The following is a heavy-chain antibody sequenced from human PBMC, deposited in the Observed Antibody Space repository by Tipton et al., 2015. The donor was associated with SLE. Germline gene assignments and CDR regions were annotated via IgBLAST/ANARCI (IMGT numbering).Heavy chain of an antibody. CDR3: ARGYSSGWGDDAFDI. CDR2: IYHSGST. CDR1: GGSISSSSYY. D-gene: IGHD6-19*01. V-gene: IGHV4-39*07. J-gene: IGHJ3*02. Sequence: TLSLTCTVSGGSISSSSYYWGWIRQPPGKGLEWIGEIYHSGSTNYNPSLKSRVTISVDKSKNQFSLKLSSVTAADTAVYYCARGYSSGWGDDAFDIWGQGTMVTVSS.